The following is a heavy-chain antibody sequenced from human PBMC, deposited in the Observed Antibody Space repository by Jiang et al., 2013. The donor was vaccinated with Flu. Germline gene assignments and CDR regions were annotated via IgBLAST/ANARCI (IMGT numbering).Heavy chain of an antibody. CDR2: ISAYSGNA. Sequence: YGAEVKKPGASVKVSCKASGYTFTNYGFTWVRQAPGQGLEWMGWISAYSGNANYAHNFLGRATMTTDTSTSMANMELRNLRSDDTAVYFCARVGDGYINGFDYWGQGTLVTVSS. D-gene: IGHD5-24*01. J-gene: IGHJ4*02. CDR3: ARVGDGYINGFDY. V-gene: IGHV1-18*01. CDR1: GYTFTNYG.